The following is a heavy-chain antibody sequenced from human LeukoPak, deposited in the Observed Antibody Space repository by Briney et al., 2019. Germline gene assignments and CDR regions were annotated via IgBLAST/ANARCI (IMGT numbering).Heavy chain of an antibody. J-gene: IGHJ4*02. V-gene: IGHV1-69*13. Sequence: GASVKVSCKASGGTFSSYAISWVRQAPGQGLEWMGGIIPIFGTANYAQKFQGRVTITADESTNTAYMELSSLRSEDTAVYYCARAHRGGSGWPLDYWGQGTLVTVSS. CDR1: GGTFSSYA. D-gene: IGHD6-19*01. CDR2: IIPIFGTA. CDR3: ARAHRGGSGWPLDY.